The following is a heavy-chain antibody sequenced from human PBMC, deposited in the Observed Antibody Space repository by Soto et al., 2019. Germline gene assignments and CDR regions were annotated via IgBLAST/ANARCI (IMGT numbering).Heavy chain of an antibody. CDR3: VHSPNVAVDH. V-gene: IGHV4-34*01. CDR2: ISQTETT. CDR1: GESFVGFY. Sequence: SETLSLTCVVYGESFVGFYCILVRQSPGKGLEWIGEISQTETTAYSPSLKSRVSISADTSKKQFSLTLTSVTAADTAVYYCVHSPNVAVDHWGHGTLVTVSS. D-gene: IGHD2-15*01. J-gene: IGHJ4*01.